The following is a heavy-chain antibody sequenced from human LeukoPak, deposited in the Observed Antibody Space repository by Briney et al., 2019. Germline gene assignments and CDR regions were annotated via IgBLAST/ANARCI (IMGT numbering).Heavy chain of an antibody. V-gene: IGHV3-66*01. Sequence: GGSLRLSCAASGFTVSSNYMNWVRQAPGKGLEWVSVIYSGGDTYYADSVKGRFTISRDNSKNTLYLQMNILRAEDTAVYYCARDKVQYCGSGSLTRSYYYYGMDVWGQGTTVTVSS. CDR3: ARDKVQYCGSGSLTRSYYYYGMDV. CDR2: IYSGGDT. J-gene: IGHJ6*02. CDR1: GFTVSSNY. D-gene: IGHD3-10*01.